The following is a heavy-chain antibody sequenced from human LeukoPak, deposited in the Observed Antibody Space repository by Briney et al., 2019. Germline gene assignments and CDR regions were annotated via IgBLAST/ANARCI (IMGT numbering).Heavy chain of an antibody. CDR1: GFTFSNYA. CDR2: ISGTGGRT. CDR3: AKGLHGGVGYGVDV. Sequence: GGSLRLSCTASGFTFSNYAMTWVRQAPGKGLEWVSSISGTGGRTYSADSVKGRFTIPRDNSKNTLYLQMKNLRVEHTAVYYCAKGLHGGVGYGVDVWGQGTTVSVSS. D-gene: IGHD3-16*01. J-gene: IGHJ6*02. V-gene: IGHV3-23*01.